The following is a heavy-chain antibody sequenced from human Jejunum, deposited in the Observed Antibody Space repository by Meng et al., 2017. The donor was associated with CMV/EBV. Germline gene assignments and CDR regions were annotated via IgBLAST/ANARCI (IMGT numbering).Heavy chain of an antibody. CDR3: ARHFVGSPCGY. Sequence: KTSGYTFTYYYIDWVRQAPGQGLEWMGLINPSSGSTTYAQKFQGRVTMARDTSTNTVSMELSSLRSEDTAIYYCARHFVGSPCGYWGQGTLVTVSS. J-gene: IGHJ4*02. CDR1: GYTFTYYY. D-gene: IGHD2-21*01. CDR2: INPSSGST. V-gene: IGHV1-46*01.